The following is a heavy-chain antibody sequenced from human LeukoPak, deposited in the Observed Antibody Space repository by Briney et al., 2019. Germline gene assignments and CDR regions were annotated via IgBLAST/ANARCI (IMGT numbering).Heavy chain of an antibody. D-gene: IGHD2-21*01. CDR1: GGSITGSH. J-gene: IGHJ4*02. Sequence: PSETLSLTCTVSGGSITGSHWSWLRQSAGKGLEWIGRIYSSGTTNYDPSLKSRVTMSLDTSKNQFSLKLTSLTAADTAVYYCAKGGKGFPLGLRFDSWGQGTLVSVSS. CDR2: IYSSGTT. V-gene: IGHV4-4*07. CDR3: AKGGKGFPLGLRFDS.